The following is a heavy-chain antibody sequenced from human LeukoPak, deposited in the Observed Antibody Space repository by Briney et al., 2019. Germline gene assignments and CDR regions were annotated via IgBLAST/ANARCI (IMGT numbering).Heavy chain of an antibody. CDR3: AKVPTGPPTDYYYYGMDV. Sequence: GGSLRLSCAASGFTFSSYGMHWIRQAPGKGLEWVAVISYDGSNKYYADSVKGRFTISRDNSKNTLYLQMNSLRAEDTAVYYCAKVPTGPPTDYYYYGMDVWGQGTTVTVSS. D-gene: IGHD4-11*01. CDR1: GFTFSSYG. V-gene: IGHV3-30*18. J-gene: IGHJ6*02. CDR2: ISYDGSNK.